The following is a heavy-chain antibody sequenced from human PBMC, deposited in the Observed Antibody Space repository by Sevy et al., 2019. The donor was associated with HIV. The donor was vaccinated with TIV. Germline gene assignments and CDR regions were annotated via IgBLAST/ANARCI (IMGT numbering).Heavy chain of an antibody. CDR2: INSDGSST. Sequence: GGSLRLSCAASGFTFSSYWMHWVRQAPGKGLVWVSRINSDGSSTSYADSVKGRFTVSRDNAKNTLYLQMNSLRAEDTAVYYCAREGTRDYYGMDVWGQGTTVTVSS. CDR1: GFTFSSYW. D-gene: IGHD1-1*01. CDR3: AREGTRDYYGMDV. J-gene: IGHJ6*02. V-gene: IGHV3-74*01.